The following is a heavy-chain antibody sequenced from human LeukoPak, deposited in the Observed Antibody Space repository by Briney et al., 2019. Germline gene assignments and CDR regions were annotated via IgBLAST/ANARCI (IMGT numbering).Heavy chain of an antibody. D-gene: IGHD6-19*01. V-gene: IGHV3-7*01. CDR1: GFTFSNYW. CDR2: IKQGGSEK. CDR3: ARDAYSSGWTPFDY. J-gene: IGHJ4*02. Sequence: GGSLRLSCAASGFTFSNYWMNWVRQAPGKGLEWVAYIKQGGSEKYYVDSVKGRFTISRDNAKNSLYLQMNSLRAEDTAVYYCARDAYSSGWTPFDYWGQGTLVTVSS.